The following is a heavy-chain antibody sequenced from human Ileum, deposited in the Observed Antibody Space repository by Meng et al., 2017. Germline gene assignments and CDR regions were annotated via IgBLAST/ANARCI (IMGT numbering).Heavy chain of an antibody. CDR2: IDTDGRDP. CDR1: GFTFSSYW. J-gene: IGHJ4*02. V-gene: IGHV3-74*01. CDR3: ARALGYSPF. D-gene: IGHD3-16*01. Sequence: GQLVESWGGLVQPGGFLRLSCVASGFTFSSYWMHWVRQAPGKGLVWVSRIDTDGRDPSYADSVKGRFTISRDNAKNTLFLQMNSLRAEDTAVYYCARALGYSPFWGQGTLVTVSS.